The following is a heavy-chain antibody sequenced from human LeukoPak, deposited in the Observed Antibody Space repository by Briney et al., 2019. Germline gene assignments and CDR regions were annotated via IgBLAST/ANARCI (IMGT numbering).Heavy chain of an antibody. CDR1: GASVSGHY. J-gene: IGHJ4*02. CDR2: IFHTGST. D-gene: IGHD1-26*01. Sequence: PSETLSLTCTVSGASVSGHYWSWIRQSPEKGLEWLAYIFHTGSTNYNPSLKSRVSMSVDTSKDQFSLGLRSVTAADTAIYYCARVARGATMFLGDFWGQGTLVTVSS. V-gene: IGHV4-59*02. CDR3: ARVARGATMFLGDF.